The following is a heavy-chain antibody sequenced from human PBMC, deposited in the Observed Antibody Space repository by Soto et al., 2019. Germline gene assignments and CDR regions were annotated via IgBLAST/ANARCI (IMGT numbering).Heavy chain of an antibody. CDR2: IYSSGST. CDR3: APQLLRRGALDACDT. V-gene: IGHV4-39*01. D-gene: IGHD2-15*01. CDR1: GGSISSSSYY. J-gene: IGHJ3*02. Sequence: QLQLQESGPGLVKPSETLSLTCTVSGGSISSSSYYWGWIRQPPGKGLEWIGSIYSSGSTYYNPSLKSRGTIAVHTTKTQFSLELSSATAADTAVYYCAPQLLRRGALDACDTWGQGTMVTVSS.